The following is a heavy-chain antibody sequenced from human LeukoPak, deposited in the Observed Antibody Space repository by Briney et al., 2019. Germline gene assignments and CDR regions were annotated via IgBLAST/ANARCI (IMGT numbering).Heavy chain of an antibody. D-gene: IGHD3-10*01. CDR3: TRISMVTQSQTLDY. Sequence: GASVKVSCKASGYTFTSYYMHWVRQAPGQGLEWMGWINPNSGDTDYAEKFQGRVTMTRDTSISTAYMELSRLRSGDTAVYYCTRISMVTQSQTLDYWGQGTLVTVSS. CDR1: GYTFTSYY. J-gene: IGHJ4*02. V-gene: IGHV1-2*02. CDR2: INPNSGDT.